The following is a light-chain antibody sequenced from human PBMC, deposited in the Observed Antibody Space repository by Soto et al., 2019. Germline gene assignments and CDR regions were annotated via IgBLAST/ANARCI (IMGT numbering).Light chain of an antibody. CDR2: AAS. CDR3: QQIHSYAGS. V-gene: IGKV1-9*01. CDR1: QGNSRY. Sequence: IQLTQSPSSLSASVGDRVTITCRASQGNSRYLAWYQQKPGIATTLLTYAASTLHSGVPSTFIGRGSRTKLTATISSTQPEDFASYCRQQIHSYAGSFGGGT. J-gene: IGKJ4*01.